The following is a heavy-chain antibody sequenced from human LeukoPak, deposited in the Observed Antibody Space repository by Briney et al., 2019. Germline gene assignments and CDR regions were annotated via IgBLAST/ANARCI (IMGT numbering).Heavy chain of an antibody. CDR1: GFTFSPYP. V-gene: IGHV3-48*04. D-gene: IGHD5-24*01. CDR2: ISGPSDTI. J-gene: IGHJ4*02. Sequence: GGSLRLSCAASGFTFSPYPMNWVRQAPGKGLEWVSYISGPSDTIHYADSVKGRFAISRDNAKNSLYLQMNSLGAEDTAVYYCARDLGRDRYFDSWGQGTLVTVSS. CDR3: ARDLGRDRYFDS.